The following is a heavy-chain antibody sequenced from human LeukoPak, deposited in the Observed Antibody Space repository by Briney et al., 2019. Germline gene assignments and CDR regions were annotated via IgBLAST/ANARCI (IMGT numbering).Heavy chain of an antibody. CDR1: RFTFSSYG. V-gene: IGHV3-33*01. CDR2: IWYDGSNK. D-gene: IGHD3-10*01. CDR3: ARERLLWFRHLLPRGAFDI. J-gene: IGHJ3*02. Sequence: PGRSLRLSCAASRFTFSSYGMHWVRQAPGKGLEWVAVIWYDGSNKYYADSVKGRFTISRDNSKNTLYLQMNSLRAEDTAVYYCARERLLWFRHLLPRGAFDIWGQGTMVTVSS.